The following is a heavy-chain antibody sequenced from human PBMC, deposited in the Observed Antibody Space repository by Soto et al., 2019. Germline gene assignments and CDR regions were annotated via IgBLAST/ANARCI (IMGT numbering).Heavy chain of an antibody. CDR2: IKQDGSEK. CDR1: GFTFSSYW. Sequence: GGSLRLSCAASGFTFSSYWMSWVRQAPGKGLEWVANIKQDGSEKYYVDSVKGRSTISRDNAKNSLYLQMNSLRAEDTAVYYCAREWSGYPDAFDIWXQGTMVTVSS. D-gene: IGHD3-3*01. CDR3: AREWSGYPDAFDI. V-gene: IGHV3-7*01. J-gene: IGHJ3*02.